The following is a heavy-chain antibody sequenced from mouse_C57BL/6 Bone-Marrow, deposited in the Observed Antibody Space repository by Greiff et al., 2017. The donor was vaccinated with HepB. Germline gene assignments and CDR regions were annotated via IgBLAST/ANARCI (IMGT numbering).Heavy chain of an antibody. D-gene: IGHD2-5*01. CDR2: INYDGSST. V-gene: IGHV5-16*01. Sequence: EVKLMESEGGLVQPGSSMKLSCTASGFTFSDYYMAWVRQVPEKGLEWVANINYDGSSTYYLDSLKSRFIISRDNAKNILYLQMSSLKSEDTATYYCARDRYSNYAFDYRGQGTTLTVSS. CDR3: ARDRYSNYAFDY. CDR1: GFTFSDYY. J-gene: IGHJ2*01.